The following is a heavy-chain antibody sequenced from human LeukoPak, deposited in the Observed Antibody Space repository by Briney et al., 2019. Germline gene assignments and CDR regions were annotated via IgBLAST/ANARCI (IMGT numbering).Heavy chain of an antibody. V-gene: IGHV3-20*04. Sequence: GGSLRLSCAASGFTFDDYGMSWVRQAPGKGLEWVSGINWNGGSTGYADSVKGRFTISRDNAKNSLYLQMNSLRAEDTALYYCAREAHRWLQRPGGAFDIWGQGTMVTVSS. CDR2: INWNGGST. CDR3: AREAHRWLQRPGGAFDI. CDR1: GFTFDDYG. J-gene: IGHJ3*02. D-gene: IGHD5-24*01.